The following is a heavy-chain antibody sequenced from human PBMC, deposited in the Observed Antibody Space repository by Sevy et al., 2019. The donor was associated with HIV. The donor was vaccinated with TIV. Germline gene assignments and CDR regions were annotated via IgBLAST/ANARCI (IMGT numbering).Heavy chain of an antibody. J-gene: IGHJ4*02. CDR1: GFIFSYYG. CDR2: IWYDGSNT. D-gene: IGHD1-26*01. V-gene: IGHV3-33*01. Sequence: GESLKISCAASGFIFSYYGMHWVRQAPGKGLEWVAVIWYDGSNTIYADSVKGRFTISRDNSKNILYRQMNSLRDEDTAVYYCARDPHEIMLSGSYYLYWGQGTRVTVSS. CDR3: ARDPHEIMLSGSYYLY.